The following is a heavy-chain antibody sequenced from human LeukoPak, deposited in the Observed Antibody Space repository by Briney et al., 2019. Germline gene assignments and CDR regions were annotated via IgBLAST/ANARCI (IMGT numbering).Heavy chain of an antibody. V-gene: IGHV3-21*01. CDR1: GFTFSSYS. CDR3: ARDRWELLSNSYHYCGLDV. D-gene: IGHD2-15*01. J-gene: IGHJ6*02. CDR2: ISSSSSYI. Sequence: GRSLRLSCAASGFTFSSYSMNWVRQAPGKGLEWVSSISSSSSYIYYADSVKGRFTISRDNAKNSLYLQMNSLRAEDTAVYYCARDRWELLSNSYHYCGLDVWGQGTTVTVSS.